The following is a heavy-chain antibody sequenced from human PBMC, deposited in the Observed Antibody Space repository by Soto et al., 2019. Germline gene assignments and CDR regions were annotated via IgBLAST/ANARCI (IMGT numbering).Heavy chain of an antibody. CDR2: IYHSGSS. J-gene: IGHJ6*03. D-gene: IGHD3-10*01. V-gene: IGHV4-4*02. CDR1: SGSISSSNW. CDR3: ARVRRDYYYYYMDV. Sequence: SGTLSLTFDVASGSISSSNWWIWFRQHPGKGLEWIGEIYHSGSSNYNPSLKSRVSMSVDRSKNQFSLNLSSVTAADTAVYYCARVRRDYYYYYMDVWGKGTTVTVSS.